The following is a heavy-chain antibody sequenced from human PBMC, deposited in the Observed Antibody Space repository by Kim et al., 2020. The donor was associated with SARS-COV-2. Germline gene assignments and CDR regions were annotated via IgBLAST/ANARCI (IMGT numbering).Heavy chain of an antibody. CDR2: TYYRSKWYN. D-gene: IGHD6-25*01. Sequence: SQTLSLTCAISGDSVSSNSASWNWIRQSPSRGLEWLGRTYYRSKWYNDYAVSVKSRIAINPETSKSQFSLHLNSVTPEDTAVYYCAREDSGSQDFDYWGQGTLVTVSS. CDR1: GDSVSSNSAS. V-gene: IGHV6-1*01. CDR3: AREDSGSQDFDY. J-gene: IGHJ4*02.